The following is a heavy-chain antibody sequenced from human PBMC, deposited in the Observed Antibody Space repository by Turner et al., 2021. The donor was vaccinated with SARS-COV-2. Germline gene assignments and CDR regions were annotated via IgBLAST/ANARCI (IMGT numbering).Heavy chain of an antibody. J-gene: IGHJ4*02. CDR1: GFTFSSYA. Sequence: EVHLVESGGGLVQPGGSLGLSCSASGFTFSSYAMHWVLQAPGKGLEYVSAIRSNGGSTYYADSVKGRFTISRDNSKNTLYLQMSSLRAEDTAVYYCVKGSYWGQGTLVTVSS. CDR3: VKGSY. V-gene: IGHV3-64D*06. CDR2: IRSNGGST.